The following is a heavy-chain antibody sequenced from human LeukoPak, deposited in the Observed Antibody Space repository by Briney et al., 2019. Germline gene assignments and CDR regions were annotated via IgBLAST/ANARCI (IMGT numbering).Heavy chain of an antibody. V-gene: IGHV3-21*04. CDR1: GFTFSSYS. CDR3: AKDQASYGSYYYYYGMDV. Sequence: GGSLRLSCAASGFTFSSYSMNWVRQAPGKGLEWVSSISSSSSYIYYADSVKGRFTISRDNSKNTLYLQMNSLRAEDTAVYYCAKDQASYGSYYYYYGMDVWGQGTTVTVSS. CDR2: ISSSSSYI. D-gene: IGHD5-18*01. J-gene: IGHJ6*02.